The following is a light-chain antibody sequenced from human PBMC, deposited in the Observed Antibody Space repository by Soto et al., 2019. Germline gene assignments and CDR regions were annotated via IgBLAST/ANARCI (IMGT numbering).Light chain of an antibody. J-gene: IGLJ1*01. CDR3: CSYAGHSTYV. Sequence: QSVPTQPASVSGSPGQSITISCTGISNDIGGYYLVSWYQQHPGQAPKLIIYEDTKRPSGVSNRFSGSTSDYTPSLTISGLQAEDEADYYCCSYAGHSTYVFAGGTKVTVL. CDR1: SNDIGGYYL. V-gene: IGLV2-23*01. CDR2: EDT.